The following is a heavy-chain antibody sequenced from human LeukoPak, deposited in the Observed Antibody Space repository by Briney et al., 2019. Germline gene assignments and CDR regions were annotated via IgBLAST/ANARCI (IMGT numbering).Heavy chain of an antibody. CDR2: FSRSGSTR. CDR3: ARTAYYYDSSGYDDAFDI. CDR1: GFTFSDYY. J-gene: IGHJ3*02. D-gene: IGHD3-22*01. V-gene: IGHV3-11*01. Sequence: GGSLRLSCAASGFTFSDYYMSWIRQAPGKGLEWVSHFSRSGSTRYYADSLKGRFTISRDNAKNSLYLQMNSLRAEDTAVYYCARTAYYYDSSGYDDAFDIWGQGTMVTVSS.